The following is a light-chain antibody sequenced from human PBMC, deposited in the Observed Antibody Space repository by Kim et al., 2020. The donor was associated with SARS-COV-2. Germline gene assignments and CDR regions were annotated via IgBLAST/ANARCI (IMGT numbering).Light chain of an antibody. CDR1: SSDVGAYNY. CDR2: EVS. V-gene: IGLV2-8*01. Sequence: QSVPISCTGTSSDVGAYNYVSWYQQHPGKAPKLMIYEVSKRPSGVPDRFSGSKSGNTASLTVSGLQAEDEADYYCSSYAGTNNYVVFGGGTKVTVL. J-gene: IGLJ2*01. CDR3: SSYAGTNNYVV.